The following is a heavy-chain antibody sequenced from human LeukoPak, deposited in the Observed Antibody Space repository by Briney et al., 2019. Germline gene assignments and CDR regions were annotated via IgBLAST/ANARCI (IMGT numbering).Heavy chain of an antibody. V-gene: IGHV3-23*01. D-gene: IGHD6-13*01. CDR2: ISGSGGSI. J-gene: IGHJ3*01. Sequence: GGTLRLSCAASGFTFWSYGMSWVRQAPGKGLEWVSTISGSGGSIYYADSVKGRFTISRDNSKNTLYLQMNSLRAEDTAVYYCAKETAAGERAFGVWGQGTMVTVSS. CDR3: AKETAAGERAFGV. CDR1: GFTFWSYG.